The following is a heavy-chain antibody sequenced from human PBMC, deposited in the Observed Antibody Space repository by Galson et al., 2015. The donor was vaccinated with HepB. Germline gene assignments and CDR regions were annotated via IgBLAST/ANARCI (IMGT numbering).Heavy chain of an antibody. J-gene: IGHJ4*02. D-gene: IGHD6-19*01. V-gene: IGHV4-39*01. CDR1: GGSISSSSYY. CDR2: IYYSGST. CDR3: AAYPRQWLTNSSRGGVDY. Sequence: SETLSLTCTVSGGSISSSSYYWGWIRQPPGKGLEWIGSIYYSGSTYYNPSLKSRVTISVDTSKNQFSLKLSSVTAADTAVYYCAAYPRQWLTNSSRGGVDYWGQGTLVTVSS.